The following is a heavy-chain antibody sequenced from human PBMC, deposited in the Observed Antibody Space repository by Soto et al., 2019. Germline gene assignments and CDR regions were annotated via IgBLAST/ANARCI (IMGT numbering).Heavy chain of an antibody. Sequence: PSETLSLTCAVSGRSFSTYYWSWIHQPPGTGLEWIGQINHSGSTNYNPSLKSRVTISVDTSKNQFSLKVYTVTAADTAVYYCARGPTPGGYCSSTSCKSFDYWGQGTQVTVSS. CDR1: GRSFSTYY. D-gene: IGHD2-2*01. CDR3: ARGPTPGGYCSSTSCKSFDY. V-gene: IGHV4-34*01. CDR2: INHSGST. J-gene: IGHJ4*02.